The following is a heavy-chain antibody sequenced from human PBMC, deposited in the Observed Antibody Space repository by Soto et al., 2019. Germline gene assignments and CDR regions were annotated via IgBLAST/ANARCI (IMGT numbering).Heavy chain of an antibody. CDR2: IYYSGST. V-gene: IGHV4-39*01. CDR3: ARSVYGDHEWFDP. D-gene: IGHD4-17*01. Sequence: SETLSLTCTVSGGSISSSSYYWGWIRQPPGKGLEWIGSIYYSGSTYYNPSLKSRVTISVDTSKNQFSLKLSSVTAADTAVYYCARSVYGDHEWFDPWGQGTLVTVSS. J-gene: IGHJ5*02. CDR1: GGSISSSSYY.